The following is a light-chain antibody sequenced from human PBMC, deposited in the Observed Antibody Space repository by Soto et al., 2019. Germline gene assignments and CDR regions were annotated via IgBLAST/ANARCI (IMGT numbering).Light chain of an antibody. Sequence: QAVVTQPPSASGSPGQSVTISCTGTSNDVGRYNYVSWYQQHPGKAPKLMISEVSKRPSGVPDRFSGSKSGNTASLTVSGLQAEDEADYYCSSYAGSNNFDVFGTGTKLTVL. J-gene: IGLJ1*01. V-gene: IGLV2-8*01. CDR3: SSYAGSNNFDV. CDR1: SNDVGRYNY. CDR2: EVS.